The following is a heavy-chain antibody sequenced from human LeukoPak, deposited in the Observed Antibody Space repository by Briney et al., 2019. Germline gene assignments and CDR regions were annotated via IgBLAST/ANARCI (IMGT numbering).Heavy chain of an antibody. J-gene: IGHJ5*02. CDR1: GYTFTSYG. CDR2: ISAYNGNT. Sequence: ASVKVSCKASGYTFTSYGISWVRQAPGQGLEWMGWISAYNGNTNYAQKLQGRVTMTTDTSTSTAYMELRSLRSDDTAVYYCARVTILVATGTDWFDPWGQGTLVTVSS. D-gene: IGHD2-8*02. CDR3: ARVTILVATGTDWFDP. V-gene: IGHV1-18*01.